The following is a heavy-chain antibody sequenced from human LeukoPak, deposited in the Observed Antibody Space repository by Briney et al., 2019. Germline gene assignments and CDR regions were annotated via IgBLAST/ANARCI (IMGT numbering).Heavy chain of an antibody. D-gene: IGHD3-16*02. CDR2: ISWNSGSI. Sequence: GRSLRLSCAASGFAFDDYAMHWVRQAPGKGLEWVSGISWNSGSIGYADSVKGRFTISRDNAKNSLYLQMNSLRAEDTAVYYCAKADYDYVWGSYRQCNIPLDYWGQGTLVTVSS. CDR3: AKADYDYVWGSYRQCNIPLDY. J-gene: IGHJ4*02. CDR1: GFAFDDYA. V-gene: IGHV3-9*01.